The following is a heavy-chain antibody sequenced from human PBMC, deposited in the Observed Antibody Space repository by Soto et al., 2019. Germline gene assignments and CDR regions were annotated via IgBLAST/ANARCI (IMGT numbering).Heavy chain of an antibody. CDR1: GLTVSSNY. CDR3: ARVYCNGCSCYPDGLDV. D-gene: IGHD2-15*01. J-gene: IGHJ6*02. CDR2: IYDDGDT. V-gene: IGHV3-66*01. Sequence: GGSLRLSCAASGLTVSSNYMSWVRQAPDKGLEWVSVIYDDGDTYYADSVKGRFTVSRDNAKNTLYLQMNSLRAEDTAVYYCARVYCNGCSCYPDGLDVWGQGTTVTVSS.